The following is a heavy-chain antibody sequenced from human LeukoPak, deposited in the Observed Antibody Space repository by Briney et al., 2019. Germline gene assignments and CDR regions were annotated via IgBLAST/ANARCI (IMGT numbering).Heavy chain of an antibody. CDR1: GFTFSSYG. D-gene: IGHD5-18*01. CDR3: ARVFGYSYGDDY. Sequence: GGSLRLSCAASGFTFSSYGMSWVRQAPGKGLEWVSAISGSGGSTYYADSVKGRFTISRDNSKNTLYLQMNSLRAEDTAVYYCARVFGYSYGDDYWGQGTLVTVSS. V-gene: IGHV3-23*01. J-gene: IGHJ4*02. CDR2: ISGSGGST.